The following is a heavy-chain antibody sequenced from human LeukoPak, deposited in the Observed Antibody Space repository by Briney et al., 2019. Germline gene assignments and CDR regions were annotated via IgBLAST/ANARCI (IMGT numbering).Heavy chain of an antibody. J-gene: IGHJ4*02. CDR1: GGSFSGYY. Sequence: SETLSLTCAVYGGSFSGYYWSWIRQPPGKGLEWIGEINHSGSTNYNPSLKGRVTISVDTSKNQFSLKLSSVTAADTAVYYCARGVARNYYGSGSPLGYWGQGTLVTVSS. CDR2: INHSGST. V-gene: IGHV4-34*01. CDR3: ARGVARNYYGSGSPLGY. D-gene: IGHD3-10*01.